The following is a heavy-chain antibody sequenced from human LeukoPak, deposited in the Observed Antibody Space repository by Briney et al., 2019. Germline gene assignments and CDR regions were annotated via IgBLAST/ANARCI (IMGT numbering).Heavy chain of an antibody. V-gene: IGHV3-7*01. CDR2: IKQDGSEK. Sequence: GGSLRLSCAASGFTFSSYWMSWVRQAPGKGLEWVANIKQDGSEKYYVDSVKGRFTISRDNAKNSLYLQMNSLRAEDTAVYYCARALIAAAPRFDPWGQGILVTVSS. CDR1: GFTFSSYW. CDR3: ARALIAAAPRFDP. D-gene: IGHD6-13*01. J-gene: IGHJ5*02.